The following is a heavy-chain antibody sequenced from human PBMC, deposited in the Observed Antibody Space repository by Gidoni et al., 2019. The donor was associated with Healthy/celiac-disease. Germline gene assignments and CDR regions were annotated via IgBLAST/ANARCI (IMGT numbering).Heavy chain of an antibody. J-gene: IGHJ6*03. CDR1: GFTFDDYA. V-gene: IGHV3-9*01. CDR2: ISWNSGSI. D-gene: IGHD6-6*01. Sequence: EVQLVESGGGLVQPGRFLRLSCAASGFTFDDYAMHWVRQAPGKGLEWVSGISWNSGSIGYADSVKGRFTISRDNAKNSLYLQMNSLRAEDTALYYCAKGGSSSSMYYYYMDVWGKGTTVTVSS. CDR3: AKGGSSSSMYYYYMDV.